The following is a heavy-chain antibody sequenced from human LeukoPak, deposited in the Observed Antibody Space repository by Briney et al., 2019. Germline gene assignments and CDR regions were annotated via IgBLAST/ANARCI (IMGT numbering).Heavy chain of an antibody. Sequence: GGSLRLSCAASGFTFEDYAMHWVRQAPGKGLEWVSLKRGDGGNIYYADSVKGRFTISRDNSKNSLYLQMNSLRTEDTALYYCAKDLPQYYDFWSGYYGGFDYWGQGTLVTVSS. J-gene: IGHJ4*02. CDR1: GFTFEDYA. V-gene: IGHV3-43*02. CDR2: KRGDGGNI. D-gene: IGHD3-3*01. CDR3: AKDLPQYYDFWSGYYGGFDY.